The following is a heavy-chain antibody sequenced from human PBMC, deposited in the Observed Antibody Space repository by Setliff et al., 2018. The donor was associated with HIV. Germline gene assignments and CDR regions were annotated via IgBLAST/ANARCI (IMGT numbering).Heavy chain of an antibody. V-gene: IGHV3-11*01. D-gene: IGHD6-19*01. Sequence: GGSLRLSCAASGFTFSDYYLYWFRQAPGKGLEWVSSLSGTSTTMYLADSVKGRFTISRDNAKNSLYLQMISLRVEDTAVYYCVRGVKDKQWLGTYAFDIWGQGTMVTVSS. J-gene: IGHJ3*02. CDR1: GFTFSDYY. CDR3: VRGVKDKQWLGTYAFDI. CDR2: LSGTSTTM.